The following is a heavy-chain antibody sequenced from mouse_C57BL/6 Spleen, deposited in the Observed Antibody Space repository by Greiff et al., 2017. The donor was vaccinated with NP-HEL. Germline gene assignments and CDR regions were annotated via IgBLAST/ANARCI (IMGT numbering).Heavy chain of an antibody. V-gene: IGHV1-64*01. CDR1: GYTFTSYW. CDR3: AREGYYDYAMDC. D-gene: IGHD2-3*01. Sequence: VQLQQPGAELVKPGASVKLSCKASGYTFTSYWMHWVKQRPGQGLEWIGMIHPNSGSTNYNEKFKSKATLTVDKSSSTAYMQLSSLTSEDSAVYYCAREGYYDYAMDCWGQGTSVTVSS. J-gene: IGHJ4*01. CDR2: IHPNSGST.